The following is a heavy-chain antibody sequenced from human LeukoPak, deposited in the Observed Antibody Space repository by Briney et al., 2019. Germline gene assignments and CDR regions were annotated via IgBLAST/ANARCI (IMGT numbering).Heavy chain of an antibody. CDR2: IYYSGST. Sequence: KTSETLSLTCTVSGGSISSSSHYWGWIRQPPGKGLEWIGSIYYSGSTYCNPSLKSRVTISVDTSKDQFSLKLSSVTAADTAVYYCARGWKWLVRDFPFDYWGQGTLVTVSS. J-gene: IGHJ4*02. CDR1: GGSISSSSHY. D-gene: IGHD6-19*01. V-gene: IGHV4-39*01. CDR3: ARGWKWLVRDFPFDY.